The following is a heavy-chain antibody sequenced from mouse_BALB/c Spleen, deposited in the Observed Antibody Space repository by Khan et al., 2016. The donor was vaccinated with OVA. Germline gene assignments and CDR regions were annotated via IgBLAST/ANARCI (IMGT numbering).Heavy chain of an antibody. CDR2: IHPSDSET. CDR3: ARGTTTSYWYFDV. J-gene: IGHJ1*01. Sequence: QVQLQQPGAELVRPGTSVKLSCKASGYSFTSYWMNWVKQRPGQGLEWIGIIHPSDSETKLNQKFKDKATLTVDKSSRTAYMQLRSPTSEDSAVYYGARGTTTSYWYFDVWGAGITVTVSS. D-gene: IGHD1-1*01. V-gene: IGHV1-61*01. CDR1: GYSFTSYW.